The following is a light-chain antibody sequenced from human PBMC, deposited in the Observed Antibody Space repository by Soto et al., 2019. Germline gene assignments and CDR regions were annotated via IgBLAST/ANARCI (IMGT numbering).Light chain of an antibody. CDR1: QSVSTY. CDR3: QKRGHWPRT. CDR2: EAS. V-gene: IGKV3-11*01. Sequence: EVVLTQSPATMSLYPGEGATLSCRASQSVSTYLGWYQQNPGQAPRLLIFEASKRATGIPDRISGSGSGTDFTLTISSLEPEEFAVYYCQKRGHWPRTVGQGTKVDIK. J-gene: IGKJ1*01.